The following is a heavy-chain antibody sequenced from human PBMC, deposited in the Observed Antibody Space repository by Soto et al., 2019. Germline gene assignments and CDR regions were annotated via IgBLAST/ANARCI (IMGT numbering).Heavy chain of an antibody. CDR2: IWYDGSKK. J-gene: IGHJ4*02. CDR1: GFTISGYG. Sequence: GGSLRLSCAASGFTISGYGLHWARQAPGKGLECVAVIWYDGSKKDYAASVKGRYTISRDNSKNMLYLQMNSLRAEDTAVYYCARAHILTGRYLDYWGQGTLVTVSS. V-gene: IGHV3-33*01. D-gene: IGHD3-9*01. CDR3: ARAHILTGRYLDY.